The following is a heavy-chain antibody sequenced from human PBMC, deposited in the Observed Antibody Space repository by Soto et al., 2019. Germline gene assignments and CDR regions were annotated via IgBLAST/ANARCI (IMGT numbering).Heavy chain of an antibody. CDR3: EHIVVDSIGYYFDY. Sequence: QITLKESGPTLVKPTQTLTLTCTFSGFSLSSTRMAVGWIRQPPGKALEWLALIYWDDDKRYSPFLKSRLTITKDPSKNQVVLRMSNSDPVDTDRYYCEHIVVDSIGYYFDYRGQGTL. CDR1: GFSLSSTRMA. D-gene: IGHD3-3*01. CDR2: IYWDDDK. V-gene: IGHV2-5*02. J-gene: IGHJ4*02.